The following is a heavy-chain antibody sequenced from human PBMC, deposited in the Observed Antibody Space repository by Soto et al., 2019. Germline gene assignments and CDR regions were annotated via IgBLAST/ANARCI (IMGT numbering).Heavy chain of an antibody. CDR3: AIEYSSSPPYYPIGY. J-gene: IGHJ4*02. D-gene: IGHD6-6*01. Sequence: ASVKVSCKASGYTFTSYYMHWVRQAPGQGLEWMGGINPIVGRASYAQKFQGRVTITADESTSTAYMELSSLRSEDTAVYYCAIEYSSSPPYYPIGYWGQGTLVTVSS. CDR1: GYTFTSYY. V-gene: IGHV1-46*01. CDR2: INPIVGRA.